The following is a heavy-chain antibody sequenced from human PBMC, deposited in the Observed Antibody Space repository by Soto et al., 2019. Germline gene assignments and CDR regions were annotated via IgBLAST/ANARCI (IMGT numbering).Heavy chain of an antibody. D-gene: IGHD6-19*01. CDR1: GDTFSSHG. CDR2: IIPKFGTT. Sequence: SVKVSCKASGDTFSSHGISWVRQAPGQGLEYMGGIIPKFGTTNYAQKFRGRVTITADESTSTAYMEVSSLRYEDTAVYYCVRASGRGWYNWFDPWGQGTLVTVSS. J-gene: IGHJ5*02. V-gene: IGHV1-69*13. CDR3: VRASGRGWYNWFDP.